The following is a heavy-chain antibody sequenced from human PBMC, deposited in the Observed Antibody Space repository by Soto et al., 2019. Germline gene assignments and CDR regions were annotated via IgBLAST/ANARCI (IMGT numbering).Heavy chain of an antibody. CDR3: TRAAWFPYLSFY. D-gene: IGHD3-10*01. V-gene: IGHV3-48*03. CDR1: GFTFSRFE. CDR2: ISSSGSTA. J-gene: IGHJ4*02. Sequence: PGGSLRLSCAASGFTFSRFELHWVRQAPGKGLEWISYISSSGSTAYYASSVGGRFTISRDNANNSVYLQMDSLRAEDTALYYCTRAAWFPYLSFYWRQGALVTVSS.